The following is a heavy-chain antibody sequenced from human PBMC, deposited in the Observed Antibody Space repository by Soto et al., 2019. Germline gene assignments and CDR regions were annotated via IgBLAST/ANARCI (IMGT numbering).Heavy chain of an antibody. CDR3: AHRRGLANFDS. J-gene: IGHJ4*02. Sequence: QITLKESGPTLVKPTQTLTLTCTFSGFLLSTSGVGVGWIRQPPGKALEWLALIYWDDDKRYSQSLKSRLTNTKDTSKNQVVLTMTNMDPGDTATYCCAHRRGLANFDSWGQGTLVTVSS. CDR1: GFLLSTSGVG. D-gene: IGHD6-19*01. V-gene: IGHV2-5*02. CDR2: IYWDDDK.